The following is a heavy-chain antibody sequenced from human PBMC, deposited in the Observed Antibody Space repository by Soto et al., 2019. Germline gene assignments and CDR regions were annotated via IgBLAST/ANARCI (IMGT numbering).Heavy chain of an antibody. Sequence: SETLSLTCAVYGGSFSGYYWSWIRQPPGKGLEWIGEINHSGSTNYNPSLKSRVTISVDTSKNQFSLKLSSVTAADTAVYYCATSSGYYSYYYYGMDVWGQGTTVTVSS. CDR3: ATSSGYYSYYYYGMDV. J-gene: IGHJ6*02. D-gene: IGHD3-22*01. CDR2: INHSGST. CDR1: GGSFSGYY. V-gene: IGHV4-34*01.